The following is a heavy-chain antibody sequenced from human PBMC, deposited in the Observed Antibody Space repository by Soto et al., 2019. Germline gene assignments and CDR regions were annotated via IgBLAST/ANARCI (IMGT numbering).Heavy chain of an antibody. Sequence: QVQLQESGPGLVKPSQTLSLTCTVSGGSINSDDSYWSWLRQPPGRGLVWIGYIYDSETTYYNPSLKSRVTISVDTSKNQCSLKLNSVTAADTAVYYCARDRQSEIVAMLASNGMDVWGQGTTVIVSS. CDR1: GGSINSDDSY. D-gene: IGHD5-12*01. CDR3: ARDRQSEIVAMLASNGMDV. CDR2: IYDSETT. V-gene: IGHV4-30-4*01. J-gene: IGHJ6*02.